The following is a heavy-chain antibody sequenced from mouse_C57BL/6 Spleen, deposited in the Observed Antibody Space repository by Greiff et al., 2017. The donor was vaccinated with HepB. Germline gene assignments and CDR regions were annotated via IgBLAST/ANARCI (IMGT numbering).Heavy chain of an antibody. CDR3: TSHDGYYVDWFAY. V-gene: IGHV6-6*01. D-gene: IGHD2-3*01. CDR2: IRNKANNHAT. CDR1: GFTFSDAW. J-gene: IGHJ3*01. Sequence: EVKVVESGGGLVQPGGSMKLSCAASGFTFSDAWMDWVRQSPEKGLEWVAEIRNKANNHATYYAESVKGRFTSSRDDSKSSVYLQMNSLRAEDTGIYYCTSHDGYYVDWFAYWGQGTLVTVSA.